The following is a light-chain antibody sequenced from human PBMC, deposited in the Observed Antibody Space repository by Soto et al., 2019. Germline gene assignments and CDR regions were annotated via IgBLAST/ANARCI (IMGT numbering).Light chain of an antibody. CDR1: SGHSNYA. J-gene: IGLJ3*02. V-gene: IGLV4-69*01. CDR3: QTWGTGIRV. CDR2: LNSDGSH. Sequence: QLVLTQSPSASDSLGASVKLTCTLSSGHSNYAIAWHQQQPEKGPRYFMNLNSDGSHSKGDGIPDRFSGSSSGAERYLTISSLQSEAEADYYCQTWGTGIRVFGGGTKLTVL.